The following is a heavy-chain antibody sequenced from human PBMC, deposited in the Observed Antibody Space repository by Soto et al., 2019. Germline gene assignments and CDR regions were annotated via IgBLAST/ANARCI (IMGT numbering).Heavy chain of an antibody. V-gene: IGHV1-18*01. J-gene: IGHJ4*02. D-gene: IGHD6-13*01. CDR3: ARNPGGEVGSSSWGIVY. CDR2: ISAYNGNT. Sequence: ASVKVSCKASGYTFTSYGISWVRQAPGQGLEWMGWISAYNGNTNYAQKLQGRVTMTTDTSTSTAYMELRSLRSDDTAVYYCARNPGGEVGSSSWGIVYWGQGTLVTVSS. CDR1: GYTFTSYG.